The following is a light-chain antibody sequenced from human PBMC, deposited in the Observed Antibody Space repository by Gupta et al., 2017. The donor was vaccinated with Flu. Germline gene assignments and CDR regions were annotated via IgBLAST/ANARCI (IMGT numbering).Light chain of an antibody. J-gene: IGKJ1*01. CDR3: QQYNNWPWT. CDR2: GAS. V-gene: IGKV3-15*01. Sequence: EIVMTQSPATLSVSPGERATLSCRASQSVSSNLAWYQQKPGQAPRLLSYGASTRATGIPARFSGSGSGTEFTLTISSLQSEEFAVYYCQQYNNWPWTVGQGTKVESK. CDR1: QSVSSN.